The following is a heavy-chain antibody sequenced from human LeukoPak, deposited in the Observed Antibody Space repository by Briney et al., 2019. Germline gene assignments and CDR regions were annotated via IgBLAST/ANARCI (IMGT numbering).Heavy chain of an antibody. V-gene: IGHV4-61*02. D-gene: IGHD3-10*01. CDR3: ARGGGYASGNYRFVDY. CDR1: GGSISRGSYY. CDR2: IYSSGST. J-gene: IGHJ4*02. Sequence: PSETLSLTCTVSGGSISRGSYYWSWIRQPAGKGLEWIGRIYSSGSTNYNPSLKSRVTMSVDTSRNQFSLKLTSVTAADTAVYYCARGGGYASGNYRFVDYWGQGTLVTVSS.